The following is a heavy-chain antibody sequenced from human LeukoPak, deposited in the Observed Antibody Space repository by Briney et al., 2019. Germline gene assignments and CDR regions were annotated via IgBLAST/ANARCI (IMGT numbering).Heavy chain of an antibody. Sequence: PGGSLRLSCAASGLTFSSYAMSWVRQAPGKGLEWVSAISGSGGSTSYADSVKVGSTISRDNPRNTLYLQINVRRAETPAVYYCAKGGYSSSWYYYYCDFWGQGTLVTVSS. CDR2: ISGSGGST. CDR1: GLTFSSYA. J-gene: IGHJ4*02. V-gene: IGHV3-23*01. CDR3: AKGGYSSSWYYYYCDF. D-gene: IGHD6-13*01.